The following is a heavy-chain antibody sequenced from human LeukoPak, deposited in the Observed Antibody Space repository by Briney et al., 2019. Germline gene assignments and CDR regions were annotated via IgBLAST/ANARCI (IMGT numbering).Heavy chain of an antibody. V-gene: IGHV1-2*02. Sequence: ASVKVSCRASGYTFTGYYMHWVRQAPGQGLEWMGWINPNSGGTNYAQKFQGRVTMTRDTSISTAYMELSRLRSDDTAVYYCARDGDTIAAAGVRLDAFDIWGQGTMVTVSS. CDR3: ARDGDTIAAAGVRLDAFDI. J-gene: IGHJ3*02. D-gene: IGHD6-13*01. CDR1: GYTFTGYY. CDR2: INPNSGGT.